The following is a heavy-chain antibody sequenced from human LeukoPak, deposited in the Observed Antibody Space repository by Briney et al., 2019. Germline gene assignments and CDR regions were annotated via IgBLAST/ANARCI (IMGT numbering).Heavy chain of an antibody. D-gene: IGHD3-16*01. CDR3: ARDLHPRLTGYFDY. J-gene: IGHJ4*02. V-gene: IGHV3-53*01. CDR2: IYSGGTT. Sequence: GGSLRLSCVASGFTVSSYYMSWVRQAPGKGPEWVSVIYSGGTTYYADSVEGRFTVSRDNSKNTLYLEMKSLRADDTAVYYCARDLHPRLTGYFDYWGQGTLVTVSS. CDR1: GFTVSSYY.